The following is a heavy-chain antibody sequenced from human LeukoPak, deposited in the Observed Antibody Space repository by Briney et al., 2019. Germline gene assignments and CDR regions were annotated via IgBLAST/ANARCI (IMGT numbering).Heavy chain of an antibody. V-gene: IGHV3-23*01. CDR3: AKIYCSSTSCYSDYYYYMDV. CDR2: ISGSGGST. CDR1: GFTFSSYA. J-gene: IGHJ6*03. D-gene: IGHD2-2*02. Sequence: GGSLRLSCAASGFTFSSYAMSWVRQAPGKGLEWVSAISGSGGSTFYADSVKGRFTISRDNSKNTLYLQMNSLRAEDTAVYYCAKIYCSSTSCYSDYYYYMDVWGKGTTVTVSS.